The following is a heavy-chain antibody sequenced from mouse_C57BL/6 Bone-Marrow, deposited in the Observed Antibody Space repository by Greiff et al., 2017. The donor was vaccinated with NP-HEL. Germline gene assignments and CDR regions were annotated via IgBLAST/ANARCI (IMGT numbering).Heavy chain of an antibody. Sequence: VQLQQSGPGLVKPSQSLSLTCSVTGYSITSGYYWNWIRQFPGNKLEWMGYISYDGSNNSNPSLKNRISITRDTSKNQFFLKLNSVTTEDTATYDCASHRYFDVWGTGTTVTVSS. V-gene: IGHV3-6*01. CDR1: GYSITSGYY. CDR3: ASHRYFDV. J-gene: IGHJ1*03. CDR2: ISYDGSN.